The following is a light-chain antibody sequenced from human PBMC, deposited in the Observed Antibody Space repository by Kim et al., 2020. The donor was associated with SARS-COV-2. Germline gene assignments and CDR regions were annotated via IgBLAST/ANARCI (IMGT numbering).Light chain of an antibody. CDR2: DAS. CDR1: QSISNW. J-gene: IGKJ1*01. V-gene: IGKV1-5*01. CDR3: QQYKRSLT. Sequence: SASVGDSVTITCRAGQSISNWLAWYQRKPAKAPKFLNSDASSLESGVPSRFSGRGSGTQFTLSISSLQPDDFATYYCQQYKRSLTFGQGTKVDIK.